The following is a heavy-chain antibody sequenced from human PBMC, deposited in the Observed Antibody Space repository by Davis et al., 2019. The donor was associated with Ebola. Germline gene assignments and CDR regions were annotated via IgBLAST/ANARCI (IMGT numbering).Heavy chain of an antibody. CDR2: ISSSSSYI. D-gene: IGHD1-1*01. CDR3: ARTGRGY. Sequence: GESLKISCAASGFTFSSYSMNWVRQAPRKGLEWVSSISSSSSYIYYADSVKGRFTISRDNAKNSLYLQMNSLRAEDTAVYYCARTGRGYWGQGTLVTVSS. J-gene: IGHJ4*02. CDR1: GFTFSSYS. V-gene: IGHV3-21*01.